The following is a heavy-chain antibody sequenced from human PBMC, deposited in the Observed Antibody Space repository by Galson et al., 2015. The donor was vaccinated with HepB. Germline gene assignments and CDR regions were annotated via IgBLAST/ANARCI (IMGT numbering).Heavy chain of an antibody. V-gene: IGHV3-21*01. J-gene: IGHJ6*02. Sequence: SLRLSCAASGFTFSSYSMNWVRQAPGKGLEWVSSISSSSSYIYYADSVKGRFTISRDNAKNSLYLQMNSLRAEDTAVYYCARDGGYCSSTSCPHYYYYGMDVWGQGTTVTVSS. D-gene: IGHD2-2*01. CDR1: GFTFSSYS. CDR3: ARDGGYCSSTSCPHYYYYGMDV. CDR2: ISSSSSYI.